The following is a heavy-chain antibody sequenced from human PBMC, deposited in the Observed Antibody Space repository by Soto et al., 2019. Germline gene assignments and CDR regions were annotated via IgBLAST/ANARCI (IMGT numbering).Heavy chain of an antibody. J-gene: IGHJ6*03. CDR2: INAGNGNT. D-gene: IGHD2-2*01. Sequence: ASVKVSCKASGYAFTIYAMHWVRQAPGQRLEWMGWINAGNGNTKYSQKFQGRVTMTRDTSTSTVYMELSSLRSEDTAVYYCARENIVVVPAAMFHYYYMDVWGKGTTVTVSS. V-gene: IGHV1-3*01. CDR3: ARENIVVVPAAMFHYYYMDV. CDR1: GYAFTIYA.